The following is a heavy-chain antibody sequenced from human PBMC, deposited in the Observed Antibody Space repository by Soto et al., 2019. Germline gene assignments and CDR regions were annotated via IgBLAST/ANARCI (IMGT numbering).Heavy chain of an antibody. CDR2: ISAYNGNT. CDR1: VYTFTSYG. CDR3: ARAPVGAVYAIDY. V-gene: IGHV1-18*01. Sequence: SSVNVSCKSSVYTFTSYGISWVRQPPGQGLDWMGWISAYNGNTNYAQKLQGRVTMTKDTSTSTAYMELRRLRSDDTAVYYCARAPVGAVYAIDYWGQGTMVTVSS. J-gene: IGHJ4*02. D-gene: IGHD2-8*01.